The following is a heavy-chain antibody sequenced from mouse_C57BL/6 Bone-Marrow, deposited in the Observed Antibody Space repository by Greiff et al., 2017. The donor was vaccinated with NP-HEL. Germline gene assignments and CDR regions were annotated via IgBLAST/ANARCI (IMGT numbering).Heavy chain of an antibody. Sequence: QVQLKQPGAELVMPGASVKLSCKASGYTFTSYWMHWVKQRPGQGLEWIGEIDPSDSYTNYNQKFKGKSTLTVDKSSSTAYMQLSSLTSEDSAVYYCARKGLLEGYFDVWGTGTTVTVSS. J-gene: IGHJ1*03. V-gene: IGHV1-69*01. CDR1: GYTFTSYW. D-gene: IGHD1-1*01. CDR3: ARKGLLEGYFDV. CDR2: IDPSDSYT.